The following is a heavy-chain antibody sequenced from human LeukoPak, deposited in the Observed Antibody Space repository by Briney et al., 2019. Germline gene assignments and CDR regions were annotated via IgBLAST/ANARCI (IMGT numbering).Heavy chain of an antibody. D-gene: IGHD3-22*01. CDR3: AKDLDCDSSGFFDY. Sequence: GRSLRLSCAASGFTFSSYGMHWVRQAQGNGLEWVALISYDGSNKYYEDYVKGRFTIYRDNSKNTLYLQMNSLRSEDTAVYYCAKDLDCDSSGFFDYWGQGTLVTVSS. CDR1: GFTFSSYG. J-gene: IGHJ4*02. CDR2: ISYDGSNK. V-gene: IGHV3-30*18.